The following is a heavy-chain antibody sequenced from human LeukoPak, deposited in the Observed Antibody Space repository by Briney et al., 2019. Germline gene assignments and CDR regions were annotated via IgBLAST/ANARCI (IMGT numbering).Heavy chain of an antibody. V-gene: IGHV3-48*01. Sequence: GGSLRLSCAASGLTFSSYSMNWVRQAPGKGLEWVSYISSSSSSIYYADSVKGRFTISRDNAKNSLYQQMNSLRAEDTAVYYCARGSSIAAGDAFDIWGQGTMVTVSS. CDR3: ARGSSIAAGDAFDI. CDR1: GLTFSSYS. D-gene: IGHD6-6*01. J-gene: IGHJ3*02. CDR2: ISSSSSSI.